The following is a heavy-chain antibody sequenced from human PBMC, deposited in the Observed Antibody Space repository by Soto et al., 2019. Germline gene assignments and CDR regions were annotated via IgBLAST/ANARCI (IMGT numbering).Heavy chain of an antibody. D-gene: IGHD3-22*01. CDR3: ARVSSGYHP. CDR2: IFHSGST. V-gene: IGHV4-4*02. Sequence: QLQLQESGPGLMNPSGTLSLTCAVSGGSISSTNWWSWVRQPPGMGLEWIGEIFHSGSTNYNPSLKSLVIISIDKSKNQFSLKLNSVTAADTAVYYCARVSSGYHPWGQGTLVTVSS. CDR1: GGSISSTNW. J-gene: IGHJ5*02.